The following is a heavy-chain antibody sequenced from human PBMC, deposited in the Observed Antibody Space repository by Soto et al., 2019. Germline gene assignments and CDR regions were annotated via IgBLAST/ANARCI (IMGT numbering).Heavy chain of an antibody. V-gene: IGHV3-74*01. D-gene: IGHD6-13*01. Sequence: EVQLVESGGGLVQPGGSRRLSCAASGFTFSIYWMHWVRQAPGKGLVWVSRINSDGSSTSYADSVKGRFTISRDNAKNTLYLQMNSRRAYDTAMYYCAREYSSSRYFDYWGQGTLVTVSS. J-gene: IGHJ4*02. CDR3: AREYSSSRYFDY. CDR1: GFTFSIYW. CDR2: INSDGSST.